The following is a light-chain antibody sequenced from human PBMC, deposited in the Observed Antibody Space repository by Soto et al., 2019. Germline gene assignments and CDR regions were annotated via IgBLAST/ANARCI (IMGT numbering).Light chain of an antibody. Sequence: QSVLTQPPSVSGAPGQRVTISCTGSSSNIGAGYDVHWYQQFPGTVPKLLIYGNSNRPSGVPDRFSGSKSGTSASLAITGLQAEDEADYYCQSYDSSLSGSYVFGTGTKLTVL. V-gene: IGLV1-40*01. CDR3: QSYDSSLSGSYV. CDR1: SSNIGAGYD. J-gene: IGLJ1*01. CDR2: GNS.